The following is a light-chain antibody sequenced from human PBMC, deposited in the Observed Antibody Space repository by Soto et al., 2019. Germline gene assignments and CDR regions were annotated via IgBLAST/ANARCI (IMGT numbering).Light chain of an antibody. J-gene: IGLJ1*01. Sequence: QHALTEPSSLSGSPGQSITISCTGSISDVGGYNYVSWYQQHPGEVPKLMIYEVRNRPTGISNRFSGSKSGNTASLTISGLRAEDEADYYCNSYTSSNTPFVFGTGTKVTV. CDR3: NSYTSSNTPFV. V-gene: IGLV2-14*01. CDR1: ISDVGGYNY. CDR2: EVR.